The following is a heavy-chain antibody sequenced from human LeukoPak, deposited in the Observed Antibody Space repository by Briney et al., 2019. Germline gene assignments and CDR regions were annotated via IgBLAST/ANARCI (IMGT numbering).Heavy chain of an antibody. D-gene: IGHD3-22*01. Sequence: PGGALRLSCAASGITVSRNYMSWVRQGPGEGLGLGSVLYWGGSTYYADSVKGRFNISKDNSKNTLELQMNSLRAEDTAVYYCARDRRTRYDSSGYYSFGYWGQGTLVTVPS. V-gene: IGHV3-53*01. J-gene: IGHJ4*02. CDR1: GITVSRNY. CDR2: LYWGGST. CDR3: ARDRRTRYDSSGYYSFGY.